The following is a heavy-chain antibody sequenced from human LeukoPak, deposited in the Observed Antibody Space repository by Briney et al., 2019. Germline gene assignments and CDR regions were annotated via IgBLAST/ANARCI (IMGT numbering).Heavy chain of an antibody. CDR1: GFSLSTSGVG. Sequence: SGPTLVNHTQTLTLTCTFSGFSLSTSGVGVGWIRQPPGKALEWLALIYWDDDKRYSPSLKSRLTITKDTSKNQVVLTMTNMDPVDTATYYCAHRRFGSKTIPFYYMDVWGKGTTVTVSS. CDR2: IYWDDDK. CDR3: AHRRFGSKTIPFYYMDV. J-gene: IGHJ6*03. V-gene: IGHV2-5*02. D-gene: IGHD2-2*02.